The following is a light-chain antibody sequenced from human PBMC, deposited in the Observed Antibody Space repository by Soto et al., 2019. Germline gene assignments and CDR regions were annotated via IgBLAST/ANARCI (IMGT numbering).Light chain of an antibody. J-gene: IGKJ2*01. CDR2: GAS. CDR1: QSVRNNN. V-gene: IGKV3-20*01. CDR3: QQYNSSPPDT. Sequence: EIVLTQSPGTLSLSPGEGATLSCRASQSVRNNNLAWYQQNPGQAPRLLIYGASRRGTGIPDRFSGSGSGTDFTLTISRLEPEDFAVYYCQQYNSSPPDTFGQGTKLEIK.